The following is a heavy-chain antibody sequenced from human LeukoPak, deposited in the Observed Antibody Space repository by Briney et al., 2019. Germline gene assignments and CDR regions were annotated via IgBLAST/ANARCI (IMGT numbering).Heavy chain of an antibody. D-gene: IGHD1-26*01. V-gene: IGHV4-39*02. Sequence: PSETLSLTCTVSGGSISSSSYYWGWIRQPPGKGLEWIGSIYYSGSTYYNPSLKSRVTISVDTSKNQFSLQLTSVTAADTAVYYCVRDKSGSYRHNWFDPWGQGTLVTVSS. J-gene: IGHJ5*02. CDR1: GGSISSSSYY. CDR3: VRDKSGSYRHNWFDP. CDR2: IYYSGST.